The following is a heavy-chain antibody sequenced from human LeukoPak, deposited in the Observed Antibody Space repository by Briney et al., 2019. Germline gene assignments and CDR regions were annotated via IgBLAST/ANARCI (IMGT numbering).Heavy chain of an antibody. CDR2: ITSSSTYI. Sequence: PGGSLTLSCAASGFTFSSYSMNWVRQAPGKGLEWVSSITSSSTYIYYAASVKGRFTISSDNAKNSLYLQMNSLRAEDTAVYYCASHRIGYYFDYWGQGTLVTVSS. J-gene: IGHJ4*02. CDR1: GFTFSSYS. CDR3: ASHRIGYYFDY. V-gene: IGHV3-21*01. D-gene: IGHD2-15*01.